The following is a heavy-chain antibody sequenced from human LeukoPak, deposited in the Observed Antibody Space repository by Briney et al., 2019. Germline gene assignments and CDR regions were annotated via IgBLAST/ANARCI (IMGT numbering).Heavy chain of an antibody. V-gene: IGHV3-9*01. CDR3: ARDRHDYGGNSGWYFDL. D-gene: IGHD4-23*01. J-gene: IGHJ2*01. CDR1: GFTFDDYA. Sequence: GRSLRLSCAASGFTFDDYAMHWVRQAPGKGLEWVSGISWNSGSIGYADSVKGRFTISRDNSKNTLYLQMNSLRAEDTAVYYCARDRHDYGGNSGWYFDLWGRGTLVTVSS. CDR2: ISWNSGSI.